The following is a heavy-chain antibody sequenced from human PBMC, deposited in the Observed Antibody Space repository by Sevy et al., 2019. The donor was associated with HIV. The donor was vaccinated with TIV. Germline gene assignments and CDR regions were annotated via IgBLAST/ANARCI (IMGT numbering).Heavy chain of an antibody. CDR3: ARGGWWDYYYGMDV. J-gene: IGHJ6*02. D-gene: IGHD2-15*01. Sequence: GGSLRLSCAASGFTFSSYWMSWVRQAPGKGLEWVANIKQDGSEKYYVDSVKGRFTISRDNAKNSLYLQMNSLRAEDTAVYYCARGGWWDYYYGMDVWGHGTTVTVSS. CDR2: IKQDGSEK. CDR1: GFTFSSYW. V-gene: IGHV3-7*03.